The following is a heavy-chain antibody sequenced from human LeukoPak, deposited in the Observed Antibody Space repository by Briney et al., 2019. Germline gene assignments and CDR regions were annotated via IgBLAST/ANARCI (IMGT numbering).Heavy chain of an antibody. Sequence: GGSLRLSCAASGFTVSSNYMSWVRQVPGKGLEWVSIIYSGGSTYYADSEKGRFTISRDDSRNTLYLQMNSPRAEDTAVYFCARANNWNSFDYWGQGTLVTVSS. J-gene: IGHJ4*02. CDR1: GFTVSSNY. D-gene: IGHD1-7*01. V-gene: IGHV3-66*01. CDR3: ARANNWNSFDY. CDR2: IYSGGST.